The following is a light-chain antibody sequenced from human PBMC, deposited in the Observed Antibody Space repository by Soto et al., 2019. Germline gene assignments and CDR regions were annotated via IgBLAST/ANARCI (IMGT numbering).Light chain of an antibody. CDR2: EVS. J-gene: IGLJ2*01. V-gene: IGLV2-14*01. Sequence: QSVLTQPASVSGSPGQSITISCIGTSSDVGGYDYVSWYQQYPGKAPKLIIYEVSNRPSGVSNRFSGSKSGNTASLTISGLQTEDEGDYYCSSYTSSTTILFGGGTKHTVL. CDR1: SSDVGGYDY. CDR3: SSYTSSTTIL.